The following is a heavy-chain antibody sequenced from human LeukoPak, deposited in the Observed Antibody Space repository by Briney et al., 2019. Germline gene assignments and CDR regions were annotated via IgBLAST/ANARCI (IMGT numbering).Heavy chain of an antibody. V-gene: IGHV4-31*03. J-gene: IGHJ6*02. Sequence: SQTLSLTCTVSGGSISSGGYYWSWIRQHPGKGLEWIGYIYYSGSTYYNPSLRSRVTISVDTSKNQFSLKVSSVTAADTAVYYCARGAARSLSETSTDYYYYYYGMDEWGQGTTVTVSS. D-gene: IGHD6-6*01. CDR3: ARGAARSLSETSTDYYYYYYGMDE. CDR1: GGSISSGGYY. CDR2: IYYSGST.